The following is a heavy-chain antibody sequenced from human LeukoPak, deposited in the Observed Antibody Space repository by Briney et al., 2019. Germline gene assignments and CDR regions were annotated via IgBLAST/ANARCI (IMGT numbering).Heavy chain of an antibody. CDR3: ARGGPWVVATINDYYLDV. D-gene: IGHD5-24*01. Sequence: ASVKVSCQASGYNFITIATSWVRQAPGQGLEWMGWSSAYNGDGDFVQKFQGRVTMTTDTSTNTAYMELRSLRYDDTAVYYCARGGPWVVATINDYYLDVWGKGTTVTVSS. CDR1: GYNFITIA. J-gene: IGHJ6*03. CDR2: SSAYNGDG. V-gene: IGHV1-18*01.